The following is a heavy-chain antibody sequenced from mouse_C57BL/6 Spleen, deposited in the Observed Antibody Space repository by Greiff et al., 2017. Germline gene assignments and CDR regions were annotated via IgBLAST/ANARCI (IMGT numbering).Heavy chain of an antibody. CDR2: IYPRSGNT. CDR3: ARGRDYSNYLYYYAMDY. V-gene: IGHV1-81*01. Sequence: QVQLKQSGAELARPGASVKLSCKASGYTFTSYGISWVKQRTGQGLEWIGEIYPRSGNTYYNEKFKGKATLTADKSSSTAYMELRSLTSEDSAVYFCARGRDYSNYLYYYAMDYWGQGTSVTVSS. CDR1: GYTFTSYG. J-gene: IGHJ4*01. D-gene: IGHD2-5*01.